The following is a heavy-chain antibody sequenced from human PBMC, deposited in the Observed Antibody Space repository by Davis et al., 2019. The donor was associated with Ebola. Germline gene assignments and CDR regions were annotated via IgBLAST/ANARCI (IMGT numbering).Heavy chain of an antibody. CDR3: AKGRYSSSWYPDYYYYYGMDV. V-gene: IGHV3-23*01. J-gene: IGHJ6*02. CDR2: ISGSGGST. Sequence: GGSLRLSCAASGFTFSNAWMNWVRQAPGKGLEWVSAISGSGGSTYYADSVKGRFTISRDNSKNTLYLQMNSLRAEDTAVYYCAKGRYSSSWYPDYYYYYGMDVWGQGTTVTVSS. CDR1: GFTFSNAW. D-gene: IGHD6-13*01.